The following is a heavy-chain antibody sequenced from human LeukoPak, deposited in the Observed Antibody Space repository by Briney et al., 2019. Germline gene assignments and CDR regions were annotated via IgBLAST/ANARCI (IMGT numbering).Heavy chain of an antibody. D-gene: IGHD6-13*01. V-gene: IGHV1-2*02. CDR2: INPNSGGT. Sequence: ASVKVSCKASGYTFTGYFIHWVRQAPGQGLEWMGWINPNSGGTNYAQKFQGRVTMTRDTSISTAYMELSRLRSDDTAVYYCARGDAAAGTDLDYWGQGTLVTVSS. CDR3: ARGDAAAGTDLDY. J-gene: IGHJ4*02. CDR1: GYTFTGYF.